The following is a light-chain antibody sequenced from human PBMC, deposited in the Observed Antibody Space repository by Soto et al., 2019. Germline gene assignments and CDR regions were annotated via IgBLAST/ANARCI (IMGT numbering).Light chain of an antibody. V-gene: IGKV3-20*01. J-gene: IGKJ5*01. CDR1: QSINSF. CDR3: QHFGGTTFT. CDR2: GAS. Sequence: EIVLTQSPGTLSFSPGEGATLSCRASQSINSFLAWCQQKPGQAPRLLIYGASSRATGIPARFSGSGSGTDFTLTISRLEPGDFAVYYCQHFGGTTFTFGQGTRLEIK.